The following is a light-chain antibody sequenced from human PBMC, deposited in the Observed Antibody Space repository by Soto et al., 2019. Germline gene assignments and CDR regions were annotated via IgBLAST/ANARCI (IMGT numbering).Light chain of an antibody. Sequence: QSVLTQPPSASGSPGQSVTISCTGTSRDVGGYYFVSWYQQHPGKAPKLIIYEVTKRPSGVPDRFSGSKSGNTASLTVSGLQAEDEADYYCCSYAGSNNLIFGTGTKVTVL. CDR3: CSYAGSNNLI. CDR2: EVT. CDR1: SRDVGGYYF. V-gene: IGLV2-8*01. J-gene: IGLJ1*01.